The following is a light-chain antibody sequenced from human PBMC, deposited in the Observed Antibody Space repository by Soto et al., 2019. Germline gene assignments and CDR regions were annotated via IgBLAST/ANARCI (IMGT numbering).Light chain of an antibody. CDR2: AAS. CDR3: QQRYSTPYT. J-gene: IGKJ2*01. V-gene: IGKV1-39*01. CDR1: QSITTY. Sequence: DIQMTQSPSSLSASVGDRVTITCRASQSITTYLHWYQTKPGKAPKLLIYAASSLQSGVPSRFSGRGTGTDFHLTIRSLQPEEFATYHCQQRYSTPYTFGQGTELEIK.